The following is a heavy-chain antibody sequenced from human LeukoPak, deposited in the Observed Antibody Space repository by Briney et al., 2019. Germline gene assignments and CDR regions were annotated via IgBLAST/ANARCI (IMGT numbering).Heavy chain of an antibody. D-gene: IGHD3-16*02. J-gene: IGHJ4*02. CDR1: GFAFSSCA. CDR3: AKDEAVWGSYLEY. CDR2: ISGSGSSI. Sequence: PGGSLRFSCAASGFAFSSCAMSWVRQAPGKGLEWVSVISGSGSSIYYADSVKGRFTISRDNSKNTLYLQMNRLRAEDTAVYYCAKDEAVWGSYLEYWGQGTLVTVSS. V-gene: IGHV3-23*01.